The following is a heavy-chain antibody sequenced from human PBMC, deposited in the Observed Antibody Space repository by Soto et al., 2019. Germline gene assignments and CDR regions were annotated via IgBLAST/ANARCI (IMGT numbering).Heavy chain of an antibody. Sequence: ASVKVSWKECGYALSDNQRCWLRRAPGQVLEWMGRINPKSDDTNYAQKFQGRVTMTRDTSIDTAYLELTGQTSDDTAIYYCARKHSLDYIRWGLDPWGQGTLVSVSS. CDR2: INPKSDDT. CDR1: GYALSDNQ. V-gene: IGHV1-2*02. J-gene: IGHJ5*02. CDR3: ARKHSLDYIRWGLDP. D-gene: IGHD4-4*01.